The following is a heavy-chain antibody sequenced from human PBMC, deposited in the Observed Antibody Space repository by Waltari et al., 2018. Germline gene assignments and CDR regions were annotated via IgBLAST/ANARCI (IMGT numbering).Heavy chain of an antibody. Sequence: VQLLESGGGLVQPGGSLRLSCAASGFTFSSYAMSWVRQAPGKGLEWIGSIYYSGSTYYNPSLKSRVTISVDTSKNQFSLKLSSVTAADTAVYYCARGGSGSYSFYFDYWGQGTLVTVSS. D-gene: IGHD1-26*01. V-gene: IGHV4-38-2*01. CDR1: GFTFSSYA. CDR3: ARGGSGSYSFYFDY. CDR2: IYYSGST. J-gene: IGHJ4*02.